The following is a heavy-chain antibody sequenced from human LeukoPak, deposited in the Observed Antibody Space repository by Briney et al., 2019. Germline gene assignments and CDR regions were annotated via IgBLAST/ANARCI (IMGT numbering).Heavy chain of an antibody. D-gene: IGHD4-17*01. CDR1: GDSISSSYFY. J-gene: IGHJ4*02. CDR2: IYSSGSA. CDR3: ARVTSRPGAYGDHFDY. Sequence: PSETLSLTCIVSGDSISSSYFYWAWIRQPPGKGLQWIGSIYSSGSAYYNPSLKSRVAISVDTSENQFSLKLSSVTAADTAVYYCARVTSRPGAYGDHFDYWGQGTLVTVSS. V-gene: IGHV4-39*01.